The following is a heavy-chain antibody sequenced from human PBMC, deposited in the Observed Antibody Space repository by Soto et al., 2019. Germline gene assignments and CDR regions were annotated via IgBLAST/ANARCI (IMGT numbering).Heavy chain of an antibody. J-gene: IGHJ5*02. CDR2: IYYSGST. V-gene: IGHV4-31*03. Sequence: SETLSLTCTVSGGSISSGGYYWSWIRQHTGKGLGWIGYIYYSGSTYYNPSLKSRVTISVATSKNQFSLNLISVTAAATAVYDCGRRTGTTEGKVWFDPWGQGTLVTVSS. D-gene: IGHD1-1*01. CDR3: GRRTGTTEGKVWFDP. CDR1: GGSISSGGYY.